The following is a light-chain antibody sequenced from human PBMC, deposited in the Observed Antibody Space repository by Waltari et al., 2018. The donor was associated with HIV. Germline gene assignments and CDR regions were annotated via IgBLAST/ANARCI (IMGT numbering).Light chain of an antibody. CDR1: SNDLGNHNL. CDR2: EFT. CDR3: SSYAGGHSWV. J-gene: IGLJ3*02. Sequence: QSALTQPASVSGSLGQSVVISCTGTSNDLGNHNLVSWYQHHPGKVPRIIIYEFTKLPSGVSNRFSGSKSANTASLMISGLQAEDEADYYCSSYAGGHSWVFGGGTKLTVL. V-gene: IGLV2-23*02.